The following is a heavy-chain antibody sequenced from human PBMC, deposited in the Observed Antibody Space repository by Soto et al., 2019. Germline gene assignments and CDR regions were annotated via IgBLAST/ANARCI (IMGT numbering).Heavy chain of an antibody. CDR2: IYYRGDT. Sequence: QLQLQEAGPGLVKPSETLSLTGTVSGGSISTSKYYWAWVRQAPGKGLEWIANIYYRGDTYYPPSLRTRLTVSVDTSKNQFSLRLTSLTAADTAMYFCASLQVPGNFDYWGQGTLVTVSS. V-gene: IGHV4-39*01. D-gene: IGHD6-13*01. CDR3: ASLQVPGNFDY. CDR1: GGSISTSKYY. J-gene: IGHJ4*02.